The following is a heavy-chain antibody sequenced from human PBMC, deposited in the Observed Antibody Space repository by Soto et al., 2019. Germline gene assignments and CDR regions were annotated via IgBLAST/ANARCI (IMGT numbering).Heavy chain of an antibody. J-gene: IGHJ5*02. CDR3: ASDALPYCHNSTGYGEAFDP. Sequence: PGGSLRLSCAASGFIFSDYYMSWIRQAPGKGLEWLSYTCFGGNNIYYADSVKARFTVSRDNAKNSLYLQMNSLRVEDTAVYYCASDALPYCHNSTGYGEAFDPWGQGTVVTVSS. CDR1: GFIFSDYY. CDR2: TCFGGNNI. D-gene: IGHD3-22*01. V-gene: IGHV3-11*01.